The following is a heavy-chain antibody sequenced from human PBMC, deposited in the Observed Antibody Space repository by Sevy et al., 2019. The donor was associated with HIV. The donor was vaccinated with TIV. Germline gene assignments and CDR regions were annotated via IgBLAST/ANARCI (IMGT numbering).Heavy chain of an antibody. CDR2: ISYDGSNK. CDR3: ARVGGDYVWGSYRV. CDR1: GFTFSSYA. V-gene: IGHV3-30-3*01. D-gene: IGHD3-16*02. Sequence: GGSLRLSCAASGFTFSSYAMHWVRQAPGKGLEWVAVISYDGSNKYYADSVKGRFTISRDNSKNTLYLQMSSLRAEDTAVYYCARVGGDYVWGSYRVWGQGTLVTVSS. J-gene: IGHJ4*02.